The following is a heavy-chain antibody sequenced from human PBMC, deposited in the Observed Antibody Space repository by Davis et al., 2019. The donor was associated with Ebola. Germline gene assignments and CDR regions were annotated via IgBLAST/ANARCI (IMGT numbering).Heavy chain of an antibody. Sequence: PGGSLRLSCAVYGGSFSGYYWSWIRQSPGKGLEWIGESIHSGSTNYNPYLESRVTISVDTSKNQFSLKLNSVTDADTAVYYCARGRIDCRSTTCHSFRRWFAPWGQGTPVTVSS. J-gene: IGHJ5*02. V-gene: IGHV4-34*01. D-gene: IGHD2-2*01. CDR2: SIHSGST. CDR1: GGSFSGYY. CDR3: ARGRIDCRSTTCHSFRRWFAP.